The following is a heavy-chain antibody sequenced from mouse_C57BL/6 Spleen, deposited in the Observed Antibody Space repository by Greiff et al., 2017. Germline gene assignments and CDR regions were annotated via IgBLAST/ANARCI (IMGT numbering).Heavy chain of an antibody. CDR1: GYTFTSYW. V-gene: IGHV1-69*01. CDR2: IDPSDSYT. D-gene: IGHD2-3*01. J-gene: IGHJ2*01. Sequence: QVQLQQSGAELVMPGASVKLSCKASGYTFTSYWMHWVKQRPGQGLEWIGEIDPSDSYTNYNQNFKGKSTLTVDKSTSTAYMQLSSLTSEDSAVFYCGRRNDYVDYWGQGTTLTVSS. CDR3: GRRNDYVDY.